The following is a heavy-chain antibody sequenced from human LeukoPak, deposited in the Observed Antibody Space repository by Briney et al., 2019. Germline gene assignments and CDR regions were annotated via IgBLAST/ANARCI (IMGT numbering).Heavy chain of an antibody. CDR1: GYTFTSYG. J-gene: IGHJ3*02. CDR2: ISAHNANT. CDR3: ARERSGYYRDAFDI. V-gene: IGHV1-18*04. D-gene: IGHD3-9*01. Sequence: ASVKVSCKASGYTFTSYGFSWVRQAPGQGLEWMGWISAHNANTNYAQKLQGRVTMTTDTSTSTAYMELTSLRSDDTAVYYCARERSGYYRDAFDIWGQGTRVTVSS.